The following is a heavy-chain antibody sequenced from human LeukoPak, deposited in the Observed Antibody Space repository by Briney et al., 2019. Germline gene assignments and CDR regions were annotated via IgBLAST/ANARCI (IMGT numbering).Heavy chain of an antibody. Sequence: SVKVSCKASGGTFSSYAISWVRQAPGQGLEWMGWIIPIFGTANYAQKFQGRVTITADESTSTAYMELSSLRSEDTAVYYCARSHAPPYGSGSETRRYFDYWGQGTLVTVSS. D-gene: IGHD3-10*01. V-gene: IGHV1-69*01. CDR3: ARSHAPPYGSGSETRRYFDY. J-gene: IGHJ4*02. CDR1: GGTFSSYA. CDR2: IIPIFGTA.